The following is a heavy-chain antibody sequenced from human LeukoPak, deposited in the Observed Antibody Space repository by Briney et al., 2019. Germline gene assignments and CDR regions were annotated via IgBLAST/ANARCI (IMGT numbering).Heavy chain of an antibody. CDR1: GYTLTELS. J-gene: IGHJ4*02. D-gene: IGHD3-3*01. Sequence: ASVKVSCKVSGYTLTELSMHWVRQAPGKGNEWMGGFDPEDGETIYAQKFQGRVTMTEDTSTDTAYMELSSLRSDHTAVYYCARDRTLHYYDFWSGNYTSYFDYWGQGTLVTVSS. V-gene: IGHV1-24*01. CDR2: FDPEDGET. CDR3: ARDRTLHYYDFWSGNYTSYFDY.